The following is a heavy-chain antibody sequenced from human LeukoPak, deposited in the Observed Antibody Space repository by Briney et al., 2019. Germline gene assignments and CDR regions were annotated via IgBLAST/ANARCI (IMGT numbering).Heavy chain of an antibody. CDR1: GFTFSSYS. CDR3: AREGGVLGGAYYYYYYYMDV. V-gene: IGHV3-21*01. J-gene: IGHJ6*03. Sequence: GGSLRLSCAASGFTFSSYSMNWVRQAPGKGLEWVSSISSSSSYIYYADSVKGRFTISRDNAKNSLYLQMNSLRAEDTAVYYCAREGGVLGGAYYYYYYYMDVWGKGTTVTVSS. D-gene: IGHD3-16*01. CDR2: ISSSSSYI.